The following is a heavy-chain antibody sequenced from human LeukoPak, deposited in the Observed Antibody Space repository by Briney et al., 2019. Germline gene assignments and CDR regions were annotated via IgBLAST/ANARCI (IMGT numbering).Heavy chain of an antibody. J-gene: IGHJ4*02. CDR2: ISWNSGSI. D-gene: IGHD4-11*01. CDR3: ARVWQDYSNVDY. V-gene: IGHV3-9*01. Sequence: GGSLRLSCAASGFTFDDYAMHWVRQAPGKGLEWVSGISWNSGSIGYADSVKGRFTISRDNAKNSLYLQMNSLRAEDTAVYYCARVWQDYSNVDYWGQGTLVTVSS. CDR1: GFTFDDYA.